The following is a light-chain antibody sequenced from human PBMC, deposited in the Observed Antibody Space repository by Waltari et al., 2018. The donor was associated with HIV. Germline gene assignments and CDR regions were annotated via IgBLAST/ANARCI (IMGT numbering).Light chain of an antibody. CDR1: SSHIGPGSA. V-gene: IGLV1-40*01. Sequence: QSVLTPPPSVSGAPGQRVTISRTGRSSHIGPGSALHWYQQLPGTAPKPLIYGNSNRPSGVPDRFSGAKSGTSASLAITGLQAEDEADYYCQSYDSSRVFGGGTKLTVL. J-gene: IGLJ3*02. CDR2: GNS. CDR3: QSYDSSRV.